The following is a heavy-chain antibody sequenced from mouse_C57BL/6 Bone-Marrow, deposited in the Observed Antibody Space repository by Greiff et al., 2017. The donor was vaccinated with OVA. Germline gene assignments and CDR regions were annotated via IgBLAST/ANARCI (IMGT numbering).Heavy chain of an antibody. CDR2: IDPSDSYT. CDR3: ASYYGRYWDGAMDY. V-gene: IGHV1-50*01. D-gene: IGHD1-1*01. CDR1: GYTFTSYR. Sequence: QVQLQQPGAELVKPGASVKLSCKASGYTFTSYRMQWVKQRPGQGLEWIGEIDPSDSYTNYNQKFKGKATLTVDTSSSTAYMQLSSLTSEDSAVYYCASYYGRYWDGAMDYWGQGTSVTVSS. J-gene: IGHJ4*01.